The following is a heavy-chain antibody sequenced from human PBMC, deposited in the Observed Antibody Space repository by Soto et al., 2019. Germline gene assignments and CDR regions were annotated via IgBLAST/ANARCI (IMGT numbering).Heavy chain of an antibody. J-gene: IGHJ5*02. V-gene: IGHV4-59*01. CDR1: GGSISSYY. D-gene: IGHD2-15*01. CDR3: ARDRHCSGGSCYSGNWFDP. CDR2: IYYSGST. Sequence: SETLSLTCTVSGGSISSYYWSWIRQPPGKGLEWIGYIYYSGSTNYNPSLKSRVTISVDTSKNQFSLKLSSVTAADTAVYYCARDRHCSGGSCYSGNWFDPWGQGTLVTVS.